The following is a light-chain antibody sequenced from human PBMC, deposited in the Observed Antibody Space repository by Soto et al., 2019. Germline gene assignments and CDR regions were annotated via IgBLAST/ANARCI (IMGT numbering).Light chain of an antibody. V-gene: IGKV1-5*03. Sequence: DIQMTQSPSSLSASVGDRVTMTCRASQGISAYLAWYQQKPGKAPKLLISKASSLQSGVPSRFSGSGSGTDFTLTISSLQPDDFATYYCQQYNPYSPWTFGQGTKVDIK. CDR2: KAS. J-gene: IGKJ1*01. CDR1: QGISAY. CDR3: QQYNPYSPWT.